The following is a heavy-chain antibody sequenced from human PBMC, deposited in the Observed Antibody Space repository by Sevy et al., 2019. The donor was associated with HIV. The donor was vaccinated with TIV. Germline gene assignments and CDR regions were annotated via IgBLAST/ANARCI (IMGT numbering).Heavy chain of an antibody. CDR2: ISSSSSYI. CDR1: GFTFSSYS. CDR3: ASLWYYYDSSGWDAFDI. D-gene: IGHD3-22*01. J-gene: IGHJ3*02. V-gene: IGHV3-21*01. Sequence: GESLKISCAASGFTFSSYSMNWVRQAPGKGLEWVSSISSSSSYIYYAGSVKGRFTISRDNAKNSLYLQMNSLRAEDTAVYYCASLWYYYDSSGWDAFDIWGQGTMVTVSS.